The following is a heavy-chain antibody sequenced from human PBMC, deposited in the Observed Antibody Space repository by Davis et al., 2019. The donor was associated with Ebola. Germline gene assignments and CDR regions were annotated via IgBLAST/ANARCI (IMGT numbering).Heavy chain of an antibody. CDR1: GFTFSTYY. V-gene: IGHV3-7*03. Sequence: GGSLRLSCAASGFTFSTYYITWVRQAPGKGLEWVATIPHVGSEKYYVDSVKGRFTSSRDNAKNSLYLQMNSLRAEDTAVYYCARVDSNYGMDVWGKGTTVTVSS. CDR3: ARVDSNYGMDV. J-gene: IGHJ6*04. D-gene: IGHD4-11*01. CDR2: IPHVGSEK.